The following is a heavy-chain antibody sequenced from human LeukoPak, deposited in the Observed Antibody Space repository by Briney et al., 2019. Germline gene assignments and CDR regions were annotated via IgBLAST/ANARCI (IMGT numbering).Heavy chain of an antibody. J-gene: IGHJ4*02. CDR2: ISVRGGST. D-gene: IGHD6-13*01. CDR1: GFIFSSFA. Sequence: GGSLRLPCAASGFIFSSFAMSWVRQAPGKGLEWVSGISVRGGSTYYADSVKGRFTISRDNSKNTLYLQMNSLRAEDTAVYYCAISSSWSNFDYWGQGTLVTVSS. V-gene: IGHV3-23*01. CDR3: AISSSWSNFDY.